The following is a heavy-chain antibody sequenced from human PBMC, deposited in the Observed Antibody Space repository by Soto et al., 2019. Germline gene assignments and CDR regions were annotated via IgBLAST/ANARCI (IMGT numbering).Heavy chain of an antibody. Sequence: SETLSLTCTVSGGSISSSSYYWGWIRQPPGKGLEWIGSIYYSGSTYYNPSLKSRVTISVDTSKNQFSLKLSSVTAADTAVYYCAREKNGRGYSGYDYYREYYFDYWGQGTLVTVSS. V-gene: IGHV4-39*07. CDR2: IYYSGST. CDR1: GGSISSSSYY. CDR3: AREKNGRGYSGYDYYREYYFDY. D-gene: IGHD5-12*01. J-gene: IGHJ4*02.